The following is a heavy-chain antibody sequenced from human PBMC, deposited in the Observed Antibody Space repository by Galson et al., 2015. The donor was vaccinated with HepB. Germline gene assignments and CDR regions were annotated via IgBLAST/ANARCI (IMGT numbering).Heavy chain of an antibody. V-gene: IGHV1-8*03. J-gene: IGHJ4*02. CDR3: ARVEYCSGGSSCDN. CDR2: MNPNSGNT. Sequence: SVKVSCKASGYTFTSYDINWVRQAPGQGLEWMGWMNPNSGNTGYAQKFQGRVTITRNTSISTAYMELSSLRSEDTAVYYCARVEYCSGGSSCDNWGQGTLVTVSS. D-gene: IGHD2-15*01. CDR1: GYTFTSYD.